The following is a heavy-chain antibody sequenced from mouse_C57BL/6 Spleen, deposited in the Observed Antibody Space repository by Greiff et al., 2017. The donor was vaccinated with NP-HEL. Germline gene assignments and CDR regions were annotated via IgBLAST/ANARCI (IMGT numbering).Heavy chain of an antibody. V-gene: IGHV1-15*01. J-gene: IGHJ4*01. CDR1: GYTFTDYE. CDR2: IDPETGGT. CDR3: TRRGYDERDYYAMDY. D-gene: IGHD2-2*01. Sequence: QVQLQQSGAELVRPGASVTLSCKASGYTFTDYEMHWVKQTPVHGLEWIGAIDPETGGTAYNQKFKGKAILTADKSSSTAYMELRSVTSEDSAVYYCTRRGYDERDYYAMDYWGQGTSVTVSS.